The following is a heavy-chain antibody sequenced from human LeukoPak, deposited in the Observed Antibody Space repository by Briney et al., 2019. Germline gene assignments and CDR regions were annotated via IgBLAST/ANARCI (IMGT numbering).Heavy chain of an antibody. V-gene: IGHV1-69*05. Sequence: SVKVSCKASGGTFSSYAISWVRRAPGQGLEWMGRIIPIFGTANYAQKFQGRVTITTDESTSTAYMELSSLRSEDTAVYYCAIVREDLYDYVWSHWGQGTLVTVSS. J-gene: IGHJ4*02. CDR2: IIPIFGTA. CDR3: AIVREDLYDYVWSH. CDR1: GGTFSSYA. D-gene: IGHD3-16*01.